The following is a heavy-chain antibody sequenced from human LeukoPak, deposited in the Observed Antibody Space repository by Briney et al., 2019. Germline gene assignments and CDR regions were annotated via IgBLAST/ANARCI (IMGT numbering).Heavy chain of an antibody. V-gene: IGHV4-39*07. J-gene: IGHJ4*02. CDR1: GGSISSGSYY. CDR3: ARGGDYGGNFH. D-gene: IGHD4-23*01. Sequence: PSETLSLTCTVSGGSISSGSYYWSWIRQPAGKGLEWIGRIYYSGSTYYNPSLKSRVTISVDTSKNQFSLKLSSVTAADTAVYYCARGGDYGGNFHWGQGTLVTVSS. CDR2: IYYSGST.